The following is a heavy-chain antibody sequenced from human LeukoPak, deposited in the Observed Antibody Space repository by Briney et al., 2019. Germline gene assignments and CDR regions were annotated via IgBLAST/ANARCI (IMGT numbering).Heavy chain of an antibody. CDR2: IYSDNT. CDR1: GFTVSSNS. J-gene: IGHJ6*03. Sequence: PGGSLRLSCTVSGFTVSSNSMSWVRQAPGKGLEWVSFIYSDNTHYSDSVKGRFTISRDNAKNSLYLQMNSLRAEDTAVYYCAREVTSWDYMDVWGKGTTVTISS. V-gene: IGHV3-53*01. D-gene: IGHD2-2*01. CDR3: AREVTSWDYMDV.